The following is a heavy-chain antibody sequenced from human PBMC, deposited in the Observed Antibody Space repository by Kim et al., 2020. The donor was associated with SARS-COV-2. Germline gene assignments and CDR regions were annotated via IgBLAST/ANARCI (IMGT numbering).Heavy chain of an antibody. V-gene: IGHV3-48*03. D-gene: IGHD3-22*01. CDR2: ISSSGSTI. J-gene: IGHJ4*02. Sequence: GGSLRLSCAASGFTFSSYEMNWVRQAPGKGLEWVSYISSSGSTIYYADSVKGRFTISRDNAKNSLYLQMNSLRAEDTAVYYCARDLRPKSFSQWLSPPGYWGQGTLVTVSS. CDR1: GFTFSSYE. CDR3: ARDLRPKSFSQWLSPPGY.